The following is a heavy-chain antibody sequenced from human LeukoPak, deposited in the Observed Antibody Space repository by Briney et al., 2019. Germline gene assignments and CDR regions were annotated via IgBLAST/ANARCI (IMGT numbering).Heavy chain of an antibody. CDR2: IKHDGSAK. CDR3: TRTFYLDSSSYFYF. Sequence: GGSLRLSCTASGFTFSSYWMSWVGQAPGKGLEWVANIKHDGSAKYYVDSVKGRFTISRDNAKNSLYLQMNSLRAEDTAVYYCTRTFYLDSSSYFYFWGLGTLVTVSS. J-gene: IGHJ4*02. D-gene: IGHD3-22*01. CDR1: GFTFSSYW. V-gene: IGHV3-7*03.